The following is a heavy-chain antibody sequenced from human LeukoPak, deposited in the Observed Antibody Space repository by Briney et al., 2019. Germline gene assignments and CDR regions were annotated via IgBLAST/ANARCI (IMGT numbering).Heavy chain of an antibody. CDR1: GGSISSSSYY. Sequence: KPSETLSLTCTVSGGSISSSSYYWGWIRKPPGKGLEWIGSIYYSGSTYYNPSLKSRVTISVDTSKNLFSLKLSSVTAADTAVYYCARQIGGDYYDSSFVVYWGQGTLVTVSS. J-gene: IGHJ4*02. CDR2: IYYSGST. D-gene: IGHD3-22*01. V-gene: IGHV4-39*01. CDR3: ARQIGGDYYDSSFVVY.